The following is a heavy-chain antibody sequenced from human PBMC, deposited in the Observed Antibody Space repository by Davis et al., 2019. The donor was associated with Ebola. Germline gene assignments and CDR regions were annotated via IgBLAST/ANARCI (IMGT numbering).Heavy chain of an antibody. CDR2: INSDGSST. Sequence: PGGSLRLSCAASGFTFSSYWMHWVRQAPGKGLVWVSRINSDGSSTSYADSVKGRFTISRDNAKNTLYLQMNSLRAEDTAVYYCASFAEDYGGAFDIWGQGTMVTVSS. CDR3: ASFAEDYGGAFDI. V-gene: IGHV3-74*01. J-gene: IGHJ3*02. CDR1: GFTFSSYW. D-gene: IGHD4-17*01.